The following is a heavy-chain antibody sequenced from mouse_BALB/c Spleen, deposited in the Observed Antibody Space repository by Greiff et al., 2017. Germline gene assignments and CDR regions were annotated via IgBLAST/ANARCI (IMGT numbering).Heavy chain of an antibody. V-gene: IGHV1-26*01. D-gene: IGHD1-2*01. CDR2: VNPNNGGT. J-gene: IGHJ4*01. CDR1: GYSFTGYY. CDR3: ARDYGSAMDY. Sequence: VQLQQSGPELVKPGASVKISCKASGYSFTGYYMHWVKQSHGKSLEWIGRVNPNNGGTSYNQKFKGKAILTVDKSSSTAYMELRSLTSEDSAVYYCARDYGSAMDYWGQGTSVTVSS.